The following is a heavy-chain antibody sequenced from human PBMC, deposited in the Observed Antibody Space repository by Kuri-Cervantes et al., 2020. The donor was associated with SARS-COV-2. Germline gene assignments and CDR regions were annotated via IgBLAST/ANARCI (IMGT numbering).Heavy chain of an antibody. Sequence: SETLSLTCTASGGSISSSSYYWGWIRQPPGKGLEWIGSIYYSGSTYYNPSLKSRVTISVDTSKNQFSLKLSSVTAADTAVYYCARVPAAAGTWWFDPWGQGTLVTVSS. J-gene: IGHJ5*02. CDR2: IYYSGST. CDR1: GGSISSSSYY. V-gene: IGHV4-39*07. D-gene: IGHD6-13*01. CDR3: ARVPAAAGTWWFDP.